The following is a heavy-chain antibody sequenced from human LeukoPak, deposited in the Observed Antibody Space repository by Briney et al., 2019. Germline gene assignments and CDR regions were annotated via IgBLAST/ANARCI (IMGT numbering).Heavy chain of an antibody. Sequence: GGSLRLSCAVSGFTFSSYSMNWVRQAPGKGLEWVSSISSSSSYIYYADSVKGRFTISRDNAKNSLYLQMNSLRAEDTALYYCARAPNYGSGSYYNYYYYMDVWGKGTTVTVSS. CDR1: GFTFSSYS. CDR2: ISSSSSYI. CDR3: ARAPNYGSGSYYNYYYYMDV. D-gene: IGHD3-10*01. J-gene: IGHJ6*03. V-gene: IGHV3-21*04.